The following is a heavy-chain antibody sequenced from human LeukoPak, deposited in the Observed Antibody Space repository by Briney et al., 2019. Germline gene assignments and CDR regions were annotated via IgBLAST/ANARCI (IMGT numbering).Heavy chain of an antibody. CDR1: GFAFISYG. Sequence: PGGSLRLSCAASGFAFISYGFHWVRQAPGEGLEWVAVISYDGTYKYFADSVKGRFTISRDNSKNTVHLQMNSLRAEDTAVYYCARGGSGCFDIWGQGTLVTVSS. V-gene: IGHV3-30*03. CDR3: ARGGSGCFDI. J-gene: IGHJ3*02. CDR2: ISYDGTYK. D-gene: IGHD1-26*01.